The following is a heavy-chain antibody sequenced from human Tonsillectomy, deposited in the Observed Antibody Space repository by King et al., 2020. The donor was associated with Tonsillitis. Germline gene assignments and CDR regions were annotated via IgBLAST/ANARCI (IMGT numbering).Heavy chain of an antibody. CDR2: ISYDGSNK. D-gene: IGHD6-13*01. CDR3: AKAAGTPYYYYGMDV. J-gene: IGHJ6*02. V-gene: IGHV3-30*18. Sequence: HVQLVESGGGVVQPGRSLRLSCAASGFTFSTYGMHWVSQAPGKGLEWVAVISYDGSNKYYADSVKGRFTISRDNSKNTLYLQMNSLRAEDTAVYYCAKAAGTPYYYYGMDVCGQGTTVTVSS. CDR1: GFTFSTYG.